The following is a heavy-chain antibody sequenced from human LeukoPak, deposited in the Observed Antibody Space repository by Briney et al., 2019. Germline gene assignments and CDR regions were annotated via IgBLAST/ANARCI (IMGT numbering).Heavy chain of an antibody. CDR2: ISSSSTTI. CDR3: ARDSEQWLVRAYYFDY. D-gene: IGHD6-19*01. Sequence: GGSLRLSCAASGFTFSDYYMSWIRQAPGKGLEWVSYISSSSTTIYHADSVKGRFTISRDNAKNSLYLQMNSLRDEDTAVYYCARDSEQWLVRAYYFDYWGQGTLVTVSS. J-gene: IGHJ4*02. CDR1: GFTFSDYY. V-gene: IGHV3-11*04.